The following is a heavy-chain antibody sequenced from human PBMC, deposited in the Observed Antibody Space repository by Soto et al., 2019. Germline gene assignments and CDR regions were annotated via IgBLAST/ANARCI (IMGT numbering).Heavy chain of an antibody. D-gene: IGHD6-19*01. CDR1: GFTFSSYG. CDR3: ARGWAGVAGAFDS. Sequence: QVQVVESGGGVVQPGRSLRLSCAASGFTFSSYGMHWVRQAPGKGLEWVAIIWYDGSNKYYADSLKGRFTISRDNSKNTVYLQMNSLRVEGTAVYYCARGWAGVAGAFDSWGQGTLVTGSS. CDR2: IWYDGSNK. J-gene: IGHJ4*02. V-gene: IGHV3-33*01.